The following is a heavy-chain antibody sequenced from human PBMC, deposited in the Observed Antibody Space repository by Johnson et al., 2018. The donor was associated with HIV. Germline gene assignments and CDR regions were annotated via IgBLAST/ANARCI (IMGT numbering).Heavy chain of an antibody. J-gene: IGHJ3*02. D-gene: IGHD1-26*01. Sequence: QLVESGGGVVQPGRSLRLSCAASGFTFSSYGMHWVRQAPGKGLEWVAVISYDGSNKYYADSVKGRFTISRDNSKNTLYLQMNSLRAEDTAVYYCARSGVVGATSAVDAFDIWGQGTMVTVSS. V-gene: IGHV3-30*03. CDR1: GFTFSSYG. CDR3: ARSGVVGATSAVDAFDI. CDR2: ISYDGSNK.